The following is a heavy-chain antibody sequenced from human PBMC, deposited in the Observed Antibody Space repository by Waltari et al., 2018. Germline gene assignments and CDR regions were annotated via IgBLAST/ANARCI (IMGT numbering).Heavy chain of an antibody. D-gene: IGHD6-19*01. V-gene: IGHV3-48*03. CDR1: GVSSSSFE. CDR3: AREGSDWSLDV. Sequence: VEVVESGGGLVQPGGSLRLSCVTSGVSSSSFEMNWVRQAPGTGRGGVSFISSTGNTIYYADSVRGRFTSSRDNAKNSMYLQMNSLRVEDTALYYCAREGSDWSLDVWGQGTSVTVSS. J-gene: IGHJ3*01. CDR2: ISSTGNTI.